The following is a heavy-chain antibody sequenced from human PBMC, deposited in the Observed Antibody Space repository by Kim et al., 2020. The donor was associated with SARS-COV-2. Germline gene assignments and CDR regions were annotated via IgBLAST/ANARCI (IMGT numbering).Heavy chain of an antibody. CDR1: GGSISSGDYY. J-gene: IGHJ6*02. CDR3: ARDTLGGDYGDYYYYGMDV. Sequence: SETLSLTCTVSGGSISSGDYYWSWIRQPPGKGLEWIGYIYYSGSTYYNPSLKSRVTISVDTSKNQFSLKLSSVTAADTAVYYCARDTLGGDYGDYYYYGMDVWGQGTTVTVS. V-gene: IGHV4-30-4*01. CDR2: IYYSGST. D-gene: IGHD4-17*01.